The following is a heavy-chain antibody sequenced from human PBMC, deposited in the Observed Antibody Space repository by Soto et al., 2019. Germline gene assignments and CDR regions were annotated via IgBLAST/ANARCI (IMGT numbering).Heavy chain of an antibody. Sequence: QLVESGGGLGQPGGSLRLSCAASGFIFSTYWMHWVRQAPGKGLVWVSRINSDGSSTTYADSVKGRFTISRDNAKNTLYLQMNNLRVEDTGVYYCARVQLERRRISDAFDIWGQGTMVTVSS. CDR1: GFIFSTYW. J-gene: IGHJ3*02. CDR2: INSDGSST. CDR3: ARVQLERRRISDAFDI. D-gene: IGHD1-1*01. V-gene: IGHV3-74*03.